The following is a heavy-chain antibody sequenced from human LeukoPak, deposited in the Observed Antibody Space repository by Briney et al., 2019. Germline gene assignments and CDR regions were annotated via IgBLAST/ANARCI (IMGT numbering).Heavy chain of an antibody. CDR3: AREWSVAVAGSGIDY. CDR1: GGTFSSYA. V-gene: IGHV1-69*13. J-gene: IGHJ4*02. CDR2: IIPIFGTA. D-gene: IGHD6-19*01. Sequence: SVKVSCKASGGTFSSYAISWVRQAPGQGLEWMGGIIPIFGTANYAQKFQGRVTITADESTSTAYMELSSLRSEDTAVYYCAREWSVAVAGSGIDYWGQGTLVTVSS.